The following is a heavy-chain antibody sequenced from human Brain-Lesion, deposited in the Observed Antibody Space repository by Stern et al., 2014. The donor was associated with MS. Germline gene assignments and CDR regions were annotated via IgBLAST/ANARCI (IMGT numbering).Heavy chain of an antibody. Sequence: QVQLQESGPGLVKPSETLSLTCTVAGGSVSSTSYAWAWIRQPPGKGLEWIGTIYYSGNTYYSPSLTSRLTISLDTSKNHFSRQVGSVTAADTAVYYCAGEEDIRYCSGGSCTGNWFDPWGQGTLVTVSS. J-gene: IGHJ5*02. V-gene: IGHV4-39*02. D-gene: IGHD2-15*01. CDR1: GGSVSSTSYA. CDR2: IYYSGNT. CDR3: AGEEDIRYCSGGSCTGNWFDP.